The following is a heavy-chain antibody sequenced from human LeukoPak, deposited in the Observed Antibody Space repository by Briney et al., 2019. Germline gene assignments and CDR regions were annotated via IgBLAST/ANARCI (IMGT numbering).Heavy chain of an antibody. Sequence: PSETLSLICTVSGGSITTFCWNWVRQPAGKGLEWIGRICTSGSTNYNPSLKSRVAMSVDTSKTQFSLKLSSVTAADTAVYYCASLSYPNDYWGQGTLVTVSS. CDR2: ICTSGST. V-gene: IGHV4-4*07. CDR1: GGSITTFC. D-gene: IGHD3-10*01. J-gene: IGHJ4*02. CDR3: ASLSYPNDY.